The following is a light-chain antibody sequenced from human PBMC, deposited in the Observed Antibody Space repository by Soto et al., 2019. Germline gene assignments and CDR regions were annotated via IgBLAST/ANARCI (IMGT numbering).Light chain of an antibody. CDR3: HHYGGSQYT. Sequence: EIVVTQSPGTLSLSPGDGATLSCRASQTVGSSFLGWYQQKPGQAPRLIMYGASNRATGIPDRFTGRGSGTDFTLTISRLDPEDFAVYYCHHYGGSQYTFGQGTKLEI. CDR1: QTVGSSF. J-gene: IGKJ2*01. CDR2: GAS. V-gene: IGKV3-20*01.